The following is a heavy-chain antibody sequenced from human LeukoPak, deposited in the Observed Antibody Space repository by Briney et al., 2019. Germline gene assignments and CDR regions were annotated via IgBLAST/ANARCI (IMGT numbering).Heavy chain of an antibody. D-gene: IGHD3-16*01. J-gene: IGHJ6*02. V-gene: IGHV4-39*07. CDR3: ARAWGRFSTSNYYYYGMDV. CDR1: DGSISSSSYY. CDR2: IYYTGST. Sequence: SETLSLTCAFSDGSISSSSYYWGWIRQPPGKGLEWIGNIYYTGSTYYNPSLKSRVTISVDTSKNQFSLKLSSATVADTAVYYCARAWGRFSTSNYYYYGMDVWGQGTTVTVSS.